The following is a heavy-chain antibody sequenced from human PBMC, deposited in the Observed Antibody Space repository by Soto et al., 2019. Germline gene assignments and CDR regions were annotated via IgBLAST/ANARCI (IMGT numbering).Heavy chain of an antibody. V-gene: IGHV4-59*08. D-gene: IGHD1-26*01. J-gene: IGHJ4*02. Sequence: PSETLSLTCTVSGGSISSYYWSWIRQPPGKGLEWIGYIYYSGSTNYNPSLKSRVTISVDTSKNHFSLKLSSVTAADTAVYYCARRYGSAIDYWGQGTLVTVS. CDR1: GGSISSYY. CDR3: ARRYGSAIDY. CDR2: IYYSGST.